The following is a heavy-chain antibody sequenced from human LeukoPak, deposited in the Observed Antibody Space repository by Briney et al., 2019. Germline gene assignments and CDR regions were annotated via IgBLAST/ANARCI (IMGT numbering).Heavy chain of an antibody. CDR3: VRGGLMIQPSPDFDY. CDR2: INPNSGGT. CDR1: GYTFTGYY. D-gene: IGHD3-16*01. J-gene: IGHJ4*02. V-gene: IGHV1-2*04. Sequence: ASVKVSCKASGYTFTGYYMHWVRQAPGQGLEWMGWINPNSGGTNYAQKFQGWVTMTRDTSISTAYMELSRLRSDDTAVYYCVRGGLMIQPSPDFDYWGRGTLVTVSS.